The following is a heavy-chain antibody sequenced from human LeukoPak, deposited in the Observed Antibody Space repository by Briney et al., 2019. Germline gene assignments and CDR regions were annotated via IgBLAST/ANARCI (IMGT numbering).Heavy chain of an antibody. CDR3: ARIVRFLEWSLYYYYYMDV. CDR2: IIPIFGTA. J-gene: IGHJ6*03. Sequence: ASVKVSCKASGGTFSSYAISWVRQAPGQGLEWMGGIIPIFGTANYAQKFQGRVTITTDESTSTAYMELSSLRSEDTAVYYCARIVRFLEWSLYYYYYMDVWGKGTTVTVS. D-gene: IGHD3-3*01. CDR1: GGTFSSYA. V-gene: IGHV1-69*05.